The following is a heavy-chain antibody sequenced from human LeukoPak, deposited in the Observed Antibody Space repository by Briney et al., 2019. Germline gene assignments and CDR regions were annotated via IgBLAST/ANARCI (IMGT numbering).Heavy chain of an antibody. D-gene: IGHD3-9*01. CDR2: IIPIFGTA. CDR3: ARVNDILTGPNWFDP. V-gene: IGHV1-69*05. Sequence: SVKVSCKASGGTFSGYAISWVRQAPGQGLGWMGGIIPIFGTANYAQKFQGRVTITTDESTSTAYMELSSLRSEDTAVYYCARVNDILTGPNWFDPWGQGTLVTVSS. CDR1: GGTFSGYA. J-gene: IGHJ5*02.